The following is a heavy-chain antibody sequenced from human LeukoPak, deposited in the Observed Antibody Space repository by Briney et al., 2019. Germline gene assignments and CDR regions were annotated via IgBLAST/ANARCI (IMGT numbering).Heavy chain of an antibody. Sequence: GGSLRLSCAASGFTFSSYAMSWVRQAPGKGLEWVSAISGSGGSTYYAGSVKGRFTISRDNSKNTLYLQMNSLRAEDTAVYYCAKDRAVAGPRVPYYFDYWGQGTLVTVSS. CDR1: GFTFSSYA. CDR2: ISGSGGST. V-gene: IGHV3-23*01. CDR3: AKDRAVAGPRVPYYFDY. J-gene: IGHJ4*02. D-gene: IGHD6-19*01.